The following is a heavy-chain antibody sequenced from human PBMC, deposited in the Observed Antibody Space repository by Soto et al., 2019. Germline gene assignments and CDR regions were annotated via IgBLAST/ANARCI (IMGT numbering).Heavy chain of an antibody. D-gene: IGHD3-16*02. CDR3: AKRLHLGELSLYEAYPTIDY. V-gene: IGHV3-23*01. CDR1: GFTFSSYA. CDR2: ISGSGGST. Sequence: GGSLRLSCAASGFTFSSYAMSWVRQAPGKGLEWVSAISGSGGSTYYADSVKGRFTISRDNSKNTLYLQMNSLRAEDTAVYYCAKRLHLGELSLYEAYPTIDYWGQGTLVTVSS. J-gene: IGHJ4*02.